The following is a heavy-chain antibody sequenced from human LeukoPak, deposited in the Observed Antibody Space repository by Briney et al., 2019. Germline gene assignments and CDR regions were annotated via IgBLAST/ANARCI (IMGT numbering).Heavy chain of an antibody. CDR1: GGSISSYY. CDR3: ARRRFSHGY. D-gene: IGHD3-3*01. Sequence: SETLSLTCTVSGGSISSYYWSWIRQPPGKGLEWIGYIYYSGSTNYNPSLKSRVTISVDTSKNQFSLKLSSVTAADTAVYYCARRRFSHGYWGQGTLVTVSS. V-gene: IGHV4-59*08. CDR2: IYYSGST. J-gene: IGHJ4*02.